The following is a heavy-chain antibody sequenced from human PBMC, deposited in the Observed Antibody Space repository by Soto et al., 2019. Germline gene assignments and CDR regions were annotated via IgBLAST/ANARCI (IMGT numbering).Heavy chain of an antibody. Sequence: GESLKISCKTSGYSFTSHWIGWVRQTPGNGLELMGIIYPGDSDTRYSPSFQGQVTVSVDKSINTAYLQWTCLKASDTAMYYCARNDYNGNSVDYWGHGTLVTVSS. CDR1: GYSFTSHW. D-gene: IGHD4-4*01. V-gene: IGHV5-51*01. CDR3: ARNDYNGNSVDY. CDR2: IYPGDSDT. J-gene: IGHJ4*01.